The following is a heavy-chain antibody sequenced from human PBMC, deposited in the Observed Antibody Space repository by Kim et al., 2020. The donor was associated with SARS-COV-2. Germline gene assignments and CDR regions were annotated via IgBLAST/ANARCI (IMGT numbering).Heavy chain of an antibody. CDR1: GYTFTGYY. Sequence: ASVKVSCKASGYTFTGYYIEWVRQAPGQGPEWMGWINPKSGDTNYAQKFQGRVTMTQDTSIGTAYLALSSLRSDDTAVYYCARGRYYYDSSGFYNSNWFD. CDR2: INPKSGDT. J-gene: IGHJ5*01. V-gene: IGHV1-2*02. D-gene: IGHD3-22*01. CDR3: ARGRYYYDSSGFYNSNWFD.